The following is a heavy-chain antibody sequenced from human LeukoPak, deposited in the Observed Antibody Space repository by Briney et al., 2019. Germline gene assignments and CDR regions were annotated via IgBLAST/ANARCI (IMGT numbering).Heavy chain of an antibody. CDR2: ISSSGSTI. V-gene: IGHV3-48*03. CDR3: ARGAATNLWPSDY. D-gene: IGHD3-10*01. CDR1: GFTFSNYE. J-gene: IGHJ4*02. Sequence: GGSLRLSCAASGFTFSNYEMNWVRQAPGKGLEWVSYISSSGSTIYYADSVKGRFTISRDNAKNSLYLQMNSLRAEDTAIYYCARGAATNLWPSDYWGQGTLVTVSS.